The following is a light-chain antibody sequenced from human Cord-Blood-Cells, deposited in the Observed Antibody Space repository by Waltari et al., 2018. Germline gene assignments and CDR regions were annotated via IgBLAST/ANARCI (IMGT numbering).Light chain of an antibody. J-gene: IGKJ5*01. V-gene: IGKV3-20*01. CDR2: GAS. Sequence: EIVLTQSPGTLSLSPGERATLSCRASQSVSSSYLAWYQQKPGQAPRLLIYGASSRATGITDRFSGSGSGTDFTLTISRLEPEDFAVYYCQQYGSSPPGITFGQGTRLEIK. CDR3: QQYGSSPPGIT. CDR1: QSVSSSY.